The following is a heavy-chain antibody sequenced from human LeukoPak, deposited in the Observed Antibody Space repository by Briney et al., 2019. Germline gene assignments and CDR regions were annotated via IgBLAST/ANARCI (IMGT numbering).Heavy chain of an antibody. Sequence: PGGSLRLSCAASGFTFSNAWMSWVRQAPGKGLEWVGRIKSKTDGGTTDYAAPVKGRFTISRDDSKNTLYLQMNSLKTEDTAVYYCTTEGNIVVVVAARARGAFDIWGQGTMVTVSS. CDR3: TTEGNIVVVVAARARGAFDI. D-gene: IGHD2-15*01. CDR2: IKSKTDGGTT. J-gene: IGHJ3*02. CDR1: GFTFSNAW. V-gene: IGHV3-15*01.